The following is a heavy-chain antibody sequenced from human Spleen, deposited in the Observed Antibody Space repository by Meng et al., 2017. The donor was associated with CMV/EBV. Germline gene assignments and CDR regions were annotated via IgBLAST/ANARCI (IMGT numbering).Heavy chain of an antibody. J-gene: IGHJ5*02. CDR2: INHSGST. CDR3: ARHTFDP. D-gene: IGHD2-2*02. CDR1: GGSFSGYY. V-gene: IGHV4-34*01. Sequence: SETLSLTCAVYGGSFSGYYWSWIRQPPGKGLEWIGEINHSGSTNYNPSLKSRVTISVDTSKNQFSLKLSSVTAADTAVYSCARHTFDPWGQGTLVTVSS.